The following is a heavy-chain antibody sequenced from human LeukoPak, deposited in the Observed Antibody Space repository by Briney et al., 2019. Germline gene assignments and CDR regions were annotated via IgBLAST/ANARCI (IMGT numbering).Heavy chain of an antibody. CDR3: ARADYSSTWSHDYYYMDV. CDR2: ISTSGNT. Sequence: SETLSLTCTVSGGSINVFYWSWIRQPAGKGLQWIGRISTSGNTDYNPSLKSRVTISVDTSKNQFSLKLSSVTAADTAVYYCARADYSSTWSHDYYYMDVWGKGTTVTVSS. CDR1: GGSINVFY. J-gene: IGHJ6*03. D-gene: IGHD6-13*01. V-gene: IGHV4-4*07.